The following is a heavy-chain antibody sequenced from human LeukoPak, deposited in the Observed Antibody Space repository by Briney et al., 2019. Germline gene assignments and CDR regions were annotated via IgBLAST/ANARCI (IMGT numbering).Heavy chain of an antibody. V-gene: IGHV4-59*01. Sequence: SETLSLTCTVSGDSISSYYWSWIRQPPGKGLEWIGYIYYSGSTNYIPSLKSRVTISVDTSKNQFSVKLSSVTAADTAVYYCARGSYDILTGYSTLGEYWGQGTLVTVSS. D-gene: IGHD3-9*01. CDR3: ARGSYDILTGYSTLGEY. CDR2: IYYSGST. J-gene: IGHJ4*02. CDR1: GDSISSYY.